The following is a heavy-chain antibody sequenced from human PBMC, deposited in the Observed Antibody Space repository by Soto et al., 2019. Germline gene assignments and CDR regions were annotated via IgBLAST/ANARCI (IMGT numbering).Heavy chain of an antibody. Sequence: ASVKVSCKASGYTFTGYYMHWVRQAPGQGLEWMGWINPNSGGTNYAQKFQGRVTMTRDTSISTAYMELSRLRSDDTAVYYCARDQQLAVPYYYYYGMDVWGQGTTVTVS. V-gene: IGHV1-2*02. CDR1: GYTFTGYY. CDR3: ARDQQLAVPYYYYYGMDV. D-gene: IGHD6-13*01. CDR2: INPNSGGT. J-gene: IGHJ6*02.